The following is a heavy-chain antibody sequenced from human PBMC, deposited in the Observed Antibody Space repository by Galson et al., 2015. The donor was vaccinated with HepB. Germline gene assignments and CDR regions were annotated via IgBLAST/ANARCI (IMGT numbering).Heavy chain of an antibody. CDR3: ARQFAF. J-gene: IGHJ4*02. CDR2: ISSNSDTI. Sequence: SLRLSCAASGYTFSDHYMNWVRQAPGKGLEWISYISSNSDTIYYADSVKGRFTVSRDNAKNSLYLQMSSLRDEDTAVYYCARQFAFWGQGTLVTVSS. V-gene: IGHV3-48*02. CDR1: GYTFSDHY.